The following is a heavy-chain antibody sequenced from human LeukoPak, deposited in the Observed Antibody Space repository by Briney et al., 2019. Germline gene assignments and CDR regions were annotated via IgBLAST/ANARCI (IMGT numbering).Heavy chain of an antibody. J-gene: IGHJ4*02. V-gene: IGHV3-23*01. Sequence: PGGSLRLSCAASGFTFSSYAMTWVRQAPGKGLEWVSSISGSGDYTNYADSVKGRFTTSRDNANNTLYLQMNSLRAEDTAVYYCLFGSGSYYTAFEYWGQGALVTVPS. D-gene: IGHD3-10*01. CDR3: LFGSGSYYTAFEY. CDR2: ISGSGDYT. CDR1: GFTFSSYA.